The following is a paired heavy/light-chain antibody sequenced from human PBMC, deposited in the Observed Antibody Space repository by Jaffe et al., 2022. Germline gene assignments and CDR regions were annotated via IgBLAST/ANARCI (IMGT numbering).Heavy chain of an antibody. CDR3: ATARYYYGAGSETVA. Sequence: QVQLVESGGGVVQPGGSLRLSCAASGFTFSSYGVHWVRQAPGKGLEWVTFIRADGSAKYYADSVKGRFTISRDNSKNTLSLQMSSLRPEDTAVYYCATARYYYGAGSETVAWGQGTLVTVSS. D-gene: IGHD3-10*01. CDR1: GFTFSSYG. J-gene: IGHJ5*02. CDR2: IRADGSAK. V-gene: IGHV3-30*02.
Light chain of an antibody. CDR1: SSNIGAGYD. J-gene: IGLJ2*01. V-gene: IGLV1-40*01. CDR3: QSYDSSLTATV. CDR2: GNS. Sequence: QSVLTQPPSVSGAPGQRVTISCTGSSSNIGAGYDVHWYQQVPGTAPKLLIYGNSNRPSGVPERLSGSQSGTSASLAITGLQAEDEADYYCQSYDSSLTATVFGGGTKLTVL.